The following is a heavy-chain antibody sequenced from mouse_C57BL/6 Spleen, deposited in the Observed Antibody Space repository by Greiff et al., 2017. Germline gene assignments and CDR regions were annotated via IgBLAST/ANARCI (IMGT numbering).Heavy chain of an antibody. D-gene: IGHD2-4*01. J-gene: IGHJ1*03. CDR1: GFTFSSYG. Sequence: EVQRVESGGDLVKPGGSLKLSCAASGFTFSSYGMSWVRQTPDKRLEWVATISSGGSYTYYPDSVKGRFTISRDNAKNTLYLQMSSLKSEDTAMYYCARHRDYDYDDYWYFDVWGTGTTVTVSS. CDR3: ARHRDYDYDDYWYFDV. V-gene: IGHV5-6*01. CDR2: ISSGGSYT.